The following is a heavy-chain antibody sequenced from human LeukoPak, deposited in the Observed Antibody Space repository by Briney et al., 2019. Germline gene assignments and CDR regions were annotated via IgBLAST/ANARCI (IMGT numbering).Heavy chain of an antibody. CDR3: ARDAHYYDSSGYYSLGF. CDR1: GYTFTSYY. CDR2: INPSGGST. Sequence: ASVKVSCKASGYTFTSYYMHWVRQAPGQGLEWMGIINPSGGSTSYAQKFQGRVTMTRDMSTSTVYMELSSLGSEDTAVYYCARDAHYYDSSGYYSLGFWGQGTLVTVSS. J-gene: IGHJ4*02. D-gene: IGHD3-22*01. V-gene: IGHV1-46*01.